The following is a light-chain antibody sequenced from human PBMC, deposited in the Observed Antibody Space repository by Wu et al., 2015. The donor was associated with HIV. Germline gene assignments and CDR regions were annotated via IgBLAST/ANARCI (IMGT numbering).Light chain of an antibody. CDR3: QQRSNWPPIT. Sequence: EIVLTQSPATLSLSPGERATPSCRASQSVSSYLAWYQQKPGQAPRLLIYDASNRATDIPARFSGSGSGTDFTLIISSLEPEDFAVYYCQQRSNWPPITFGQGTRLEIK. V-gene: IGKV3-11*01. J-gene: IGKJ5*01. CDR1: QSVSSY. CDR2: DAS.